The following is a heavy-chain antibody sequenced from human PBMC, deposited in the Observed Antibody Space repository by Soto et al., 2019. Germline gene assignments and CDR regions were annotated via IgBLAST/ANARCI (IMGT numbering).Heavy chain of an antibody. J-gene: IGHJ6*02. CDR3: AKNCPTYYYDSSGYSYGMDV. Sequence: GGSLRLSCAASGFTFSSYAMSWVRQAPGKGLEWVSAISGSGGSTYYADSVKGRFTISRDNSKNTLYLQMNSLRAEDTAVYYCAKNCPTYYYDSSGYSYGMDVWGQGPTVTVSS. D-gene: IGHD3-22*01. V-gene: IGHV3-23*01. CDR2: ISGSGGST. CDR1: GFTFSSYA.